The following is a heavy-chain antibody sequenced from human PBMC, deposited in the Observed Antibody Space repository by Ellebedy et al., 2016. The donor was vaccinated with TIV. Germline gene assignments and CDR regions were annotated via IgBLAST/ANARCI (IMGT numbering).Heavy chain of an antibody. D-gene: IGHD6-13*01. CDR2: INCGDSDT. CDR3: ARIGGYSSSSYYYGMDV. CDR1: GYSFSTAY. Sequence: GESLKISCEGSGYSFSTAYIAWVRQTPGKGLEWMGIINCGDSDTRYSPSFQGQFTISADKSISIAYLQWNSLEASDSAIYYCARIGGYSSSSYYYGMDVWGQGTTVTVSS. V-gene: IGHV5-51*01. J-gene: IGHJ6*02.